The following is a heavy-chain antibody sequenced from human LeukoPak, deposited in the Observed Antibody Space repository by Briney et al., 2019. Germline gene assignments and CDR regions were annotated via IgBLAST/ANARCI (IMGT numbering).Heavy chain of an antibody. CDR2: INGGGRTI. Sequence: GGSLRLSCAASGFTFRSYSMNWVRQAPGKGLEWVAYINGGGRTIFYGDSVKGRFTISRDNSKSTLYLQMNSLRAEDTAVYYCASLGSGPYPSYGSGSYPWGQGTLVTVSS. V-gene: IGHV3-48*01. J-gene: IGHJ1*01. CDR3: ASLGSGPYPSYGSGSYP. CDR1: GFTFRSYS. D-gene: IGHD3-10*01.